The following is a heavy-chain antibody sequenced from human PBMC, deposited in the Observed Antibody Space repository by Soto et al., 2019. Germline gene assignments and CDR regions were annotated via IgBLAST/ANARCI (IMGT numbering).Heavy chain of an antibody. CDR2: INPSGGST. J-gene: IGHJ4*02. D-gene: IGHD3-10*01. V-gene: IGHV1-46*01. CDR3: ARDYYGSGSYYNPVDY. Sequence: ASVKVSCKASGYTFTSYYMHWVRQAPGQGLEWMGIINPSGGSTSYAQKFQGRVTMTRDTSTSTVYMELSSLRSEDTAVYHCARDYYGSGSYYNPVDYWGQGTLVTVS. CDR1: GYTFTSYY.